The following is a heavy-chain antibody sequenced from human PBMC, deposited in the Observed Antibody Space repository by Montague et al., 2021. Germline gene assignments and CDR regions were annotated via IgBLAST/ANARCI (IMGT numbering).Heavy chain of an antibody. CDR2: IYYRGST. V-gene: IGHV4-31*03. D-gene: IGHD3-22*01. CDR1: GGSISSGGYY. Sequence: TLSLTCTVSGGSISSGGYYWSWIRQHPGKGLEWIGYIYYRGSTYYNPSLKSRVSISVDTSKNQFSLKLRSVTAADTAVYYCARVTDSSGYYWGAFDIWGQGTMVTVSS. J-gene: IGHJ3*02. CDR3: ARVTDSSGYYWGAFDI.